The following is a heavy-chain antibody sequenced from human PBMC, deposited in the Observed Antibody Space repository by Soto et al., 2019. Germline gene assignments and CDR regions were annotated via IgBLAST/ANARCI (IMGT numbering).Heavy chain of an antibody. J-gene: IGHJ4*02. Sequence: QVQLVESGGGVVQPGRSLRLSCAASGFTFSSYGMHWVRQAPGKGLEWVAVIWYDGSNKYYADSVKGRFTISRDNSKNTLYLQMNSLRAEDTAVYYCARGDYYGSGSYYVEVDYWGQGTLVTVSS. CDR1: GFTFSSYG. CDR3: ARGDYYGSGSYYVEVDY. D-gene: IGHD3-10*01. CDR2: IWYDGSNK. V-gene: IGHV3-33*01.